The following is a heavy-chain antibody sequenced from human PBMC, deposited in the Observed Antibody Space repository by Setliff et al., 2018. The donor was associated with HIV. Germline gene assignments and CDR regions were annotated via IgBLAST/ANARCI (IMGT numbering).Heavy chain of an antibody. J-gene: IGHJ5*02. CDR2: IYYSGSA. CDR1: GGSISSGGYY. CDR3: AGRKGYCSGPSCLEFSWFDP. D-gene: IGHD2-2*01. Sequence: SETLSLTCTVSGGSISSGGYYWSWIRQHPGKGLEYIGYIYYSGSAYYSPSLKSRVTISVDTSKNQFSLKLSSVTAADTAVYYCAGRKGYCSGPSCLEFSWFDPWGQGTLVTVSS. V-gene: IGHV4-39*01.